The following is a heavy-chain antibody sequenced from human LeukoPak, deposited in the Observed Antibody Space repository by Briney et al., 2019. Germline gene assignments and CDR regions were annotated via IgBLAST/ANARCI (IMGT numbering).Heavy chain of an antibody. V-gene: IGHV4-59*01. CDR3: ARGTVGSGWLKDFDY. Sequence: ETLSLTCTVSGGSLSSYYWSWIRQPPGKGLEWIGYIYYSGSTNYNPSLKSRVTISVDTSKNQFSLKLSSVTAADTAVYYCARGTVGSGWLKDFDYWGQGTLVTVSS. CDR2: IYYSGST. D-gene: IGHD6-19*01. CDR1: GGSLSSYY. J-gene: IGHJ4*02.